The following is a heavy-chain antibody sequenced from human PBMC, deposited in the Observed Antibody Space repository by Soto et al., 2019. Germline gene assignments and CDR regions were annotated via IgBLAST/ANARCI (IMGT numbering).Heavy chain of an antibody. CDR2: INPNSGGT. D-gene: IGHD1-26*01. V-gene: IGHV1-2*04. CDR1: GYTFTGHY. Sequence: QVQLVQSGAEVKKPGASVKVSCKASGYTFTGHYMHWVRQAPGQGLEWMGWINPNSGGTVYAQKFQGWFTMTTDTSISTAYMELSRLTSDDTAIYYCVRTVAVGATNSDGFDIWGQGTMVTVSS. CDR3: VRTVAVGATNSDGFDI. J-gene: IGHJ3*02.